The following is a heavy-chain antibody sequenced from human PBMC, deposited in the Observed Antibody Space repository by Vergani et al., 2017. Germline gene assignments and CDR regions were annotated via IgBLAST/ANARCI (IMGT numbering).Heavy chain of an antibody. J-gene: IGHJ5*02. Sequence: QLQLQASGSGLVKPSQTLSLTCAVSGGSISSGGYSWSWIRQPPGKGLEWMGYIYHSGSTYYNPSLKSRVTISVDRSKNQFSLKLSSVTAADTAVYYCARGPCSGGSCYSWWFDPWGQGTLVTVSS. V-gene: IGHV4-30-2*01. CDR3: ARGPCSGGSCYSWWFDP. CDR2: IYHSGST. D-gene: IGHD2-15*01. CDR1: GGSISSGGYS.